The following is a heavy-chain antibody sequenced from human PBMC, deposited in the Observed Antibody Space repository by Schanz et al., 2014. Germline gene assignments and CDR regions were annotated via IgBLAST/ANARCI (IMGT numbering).Heavy chain of an antibody. D-gene: IGHD2-15*01. CDR2: VWSDGNTK. V-gene: IGHV3-33*01. CDR3: ARDAVALVPEYFMDV. CDR1: GFTFSRFG. J-gene: IGHJ6*03. Sequence: QVQLVESGGGVVPPGRSLRLSCATSGFTFSRFGMHWVRQAPGKGPEWVALVWSDGNTKYYVDSVKGRFTISRDNSMNTLHLQMDGLRVEDTAVYYCARDAVALVPEYFMDVWGKGTPVTVSS.